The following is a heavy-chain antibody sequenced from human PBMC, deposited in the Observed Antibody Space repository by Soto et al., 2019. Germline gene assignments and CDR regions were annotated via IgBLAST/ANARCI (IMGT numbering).Heavy chain of an antibody. CDR1: GGSISSGGYY. Sequence: PSETLSLTCTVSGGSISSGGYYWSWIRQHPGKGLEWIGYMYYSGSTYYNPSLKSRVTIXXXXSXNXFXLXXXSVTXADTALYYCASTTAMAPGYFDYWGQGTLVTVSS. CDR2: MYYSGST. J-gene: IGHJ4*02. V-gene: IGHV4-31*03. CDR3: ASTTAMAPGYFDY. D-gene: IGHD5-18*01.